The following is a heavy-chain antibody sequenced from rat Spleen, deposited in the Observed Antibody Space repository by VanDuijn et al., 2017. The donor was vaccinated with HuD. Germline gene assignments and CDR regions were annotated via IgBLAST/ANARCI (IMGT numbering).Heavy chain of an antibody. Sequence: EVQLVESGGGLVQPGRSLKLSCVASGFTFNNYWMSWIRQAPGKGLEWIAMIYYDSSKIYYADTVKGRFTISRDNSKNTLYLEMNSLRSEDTAMYYCAALASPMGYWGQGVMVTVSS. V-gene: IGHV5-54*01. J-gene: IGHJ2*01. CDR2: IYYDSSKI. D-gene: IGHD4-1*01. CDR3: AALASPMGY. CDR1: GFTFNNYW.